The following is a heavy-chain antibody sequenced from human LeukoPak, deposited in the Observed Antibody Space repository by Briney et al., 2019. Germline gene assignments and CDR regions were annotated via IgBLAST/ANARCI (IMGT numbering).Heavy chain of an antibody. D-gene: IGHD6-13*01. CDR3: ARGGIAAAHEPISYYFDY. V-gene: IGHV1-18*01. J-gene: IGHJ4*02. CDR1: GYTFTSYG. CDR2: ISAYNGNT. Sequence: GASVKVSCKASGYTFTSYGISWVRQAPGQGLEWMGWISAYNGNTNYAQKLQGRVTMTTDTSTSTAYMELRSLRSDDTAVYYCARGGIAAAHEPISYYFDYWGQGTLVTVSS.